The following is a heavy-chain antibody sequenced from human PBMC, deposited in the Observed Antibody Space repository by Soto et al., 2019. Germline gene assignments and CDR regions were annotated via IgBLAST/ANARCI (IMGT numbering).Heavy chain of an antibody. V-gene: IGHV3-33*01. J-gene: IGHJ6*02. CDR3: ARDLADILTGLVGYYGMDV. CDR1: GFTFSSYG. CDR2: IWYDGSNK. D-gene: IGHD3-9*01. Sequence: GGSLRLSCAASGFTFSSYGMHWVRQAPGKGLEWVAVIWYDGSNKYYADSVKGRFTISRDNSKNTLHLQMNSLRAEDTAVYYCARDLADILTGLVGYYGMDVWGQGTTVTVSS.